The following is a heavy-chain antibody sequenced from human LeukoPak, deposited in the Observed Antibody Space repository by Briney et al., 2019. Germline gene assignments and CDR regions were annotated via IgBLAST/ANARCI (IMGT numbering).Heavy chain of an antibody. V-gene: IGHV3-66*01. D-gene: IGHD3-9*01. CDR1: GFTVGSNY. J-gene: IGHJ6*02. Sequence: GGSLRLSCAASGFTVGSNYMSWVRQAPGKGPEWVSVIYSGGSTYYADSVKGRFTISRDNSKNTLYLQMNSLRAEDTAVYYCARVDYDILTGHARPYYYYGMDVWGQGTTVTVSS. CDR3: ARVDYDILTGHARPYYYYGMDV. CDR2: IYSGGST.